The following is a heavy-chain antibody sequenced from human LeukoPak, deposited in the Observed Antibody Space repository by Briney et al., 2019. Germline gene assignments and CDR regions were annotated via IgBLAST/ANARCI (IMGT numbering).Heavy chain of an antibody. CDR3: AREGGGSYLTRDFDY. D-gene: IGHD3-16*01. CDR1: GGTFIRYA. J-gene: IGHJ4*02. CDR2: IIPIFGTA. V-gene: IGHV1-69*05. Sequence: ASVKVSCKASGGTFIRYAISWVRQAPGQGLEWMGRIIPIFGTANYAQKFQGRVTITTDESTTTAYMELSSLRSEDTAVYYCAREGGGSYLTRDFDYWGQGTLVTVSS.